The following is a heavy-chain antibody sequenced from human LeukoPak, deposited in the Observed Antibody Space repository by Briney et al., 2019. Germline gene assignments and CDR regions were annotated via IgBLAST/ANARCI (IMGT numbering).Heavy chain of an antibody. J-gene: IGHJ4*02. Sequence: SQTLSLTCTVSGGSISSGGYYWSWIRQPPGKGLEWIGYIYHSGSTYYNPSLKSRVTISVDRSKNQFSLKLSSVTAADTAVYYCAGYSSGWYAIDYWGQGTLVTVSS. CDR2: IYHSGST. CDR3: AGYSSGWYAIDY. D-gene: IGHD6-19*01. V-gene: IGHV4-30-2*01. CDR1: GGSISSGGYY.